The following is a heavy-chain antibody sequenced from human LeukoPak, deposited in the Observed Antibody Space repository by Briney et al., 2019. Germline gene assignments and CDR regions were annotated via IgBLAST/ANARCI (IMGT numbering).Heavy chain of an antibody. V-gene: IGHV1-69*13. CDR3: ASAKEVEELVHYYFDY. CDR1: GGTFSSYA. D-gene: IGHD6-6*01. Sequence: SVKVSCKASGGTFSSYAISWVRQAPGQGLEWMGGIIPIFGTANCAQKFQGRVTITADESTSTAYMELSSLRSEDTAVYYCASAKEVEELVHYYFDYWGQGTLVTVSS. J-gene: IGHJ4*02. CDR2: IIPIFGTA.